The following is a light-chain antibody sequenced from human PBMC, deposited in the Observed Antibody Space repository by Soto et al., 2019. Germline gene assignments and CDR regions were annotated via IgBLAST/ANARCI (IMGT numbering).Light chain of an antibody. CDR1: QGVSSK. Sequence: EIVMTQSPATLSVSPGERATLSCRASQGVSSKLAWFQQKPGQAPSLLIYGASTRAAGLPARFSGSGSGTEFTLTLSSLQYEDFAVYYCQQYYNWPRTFGQGTKVEMK. V-gene: IGKV3-15*01. CDR3: QQYYNWPRT. CDR2: GAS. J-gene: IGKJ1*01.